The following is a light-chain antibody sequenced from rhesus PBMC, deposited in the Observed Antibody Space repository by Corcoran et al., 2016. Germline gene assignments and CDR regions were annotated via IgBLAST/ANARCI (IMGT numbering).Light chain of an antibody. Sequence: EIVMTQSPATLSLSPGERATLSCWASQIVNNNLAWYQQKPGQAPTLLIYGSSSRAPGIPNRFSGRGSGTDFTLTISSLEPEDFAFYYCQQYSNWPLTFGGGTKVEIK. CDR1: QIVNNN. CDR3: QQYSNWPLT. CDR2: GSS. V-gene: IGKV3-42*03. J-gene: IGKJ4*01.